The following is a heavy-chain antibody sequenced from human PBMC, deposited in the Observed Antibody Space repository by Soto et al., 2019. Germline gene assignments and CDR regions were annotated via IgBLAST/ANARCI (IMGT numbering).Heavy chain of an antibody. CDR1: GFTFISHS. J-gene: IGHJ4*02. CDR3: ARPYITMVRGVIIPDYYFDY. CDR2: ISSSSSTI. Sequence: GVSLRLSCAASGFTFISHSMNWVRQAPGKGLEVVSYISSSSSTIYYADSVKGRFTISRDNAKNSLYLQMNSLRDEDTAVYYCARPYITMVRGVIIPDYYFDYWGQGTLVTVSS. V-gene: IGHV3-48*02. D-gene: IGHD3-10*01.